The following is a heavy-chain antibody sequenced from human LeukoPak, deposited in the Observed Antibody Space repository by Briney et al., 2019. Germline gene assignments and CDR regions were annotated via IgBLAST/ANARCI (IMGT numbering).Heavy chain of an antibody. Sequence: EGSLRLSCAASGFTFSSYWMNWARQAPGKGLEWVASINHNGNVNYYVDSVKGRFTISRDNAENSLYLQMSNLRAEDTAVYFCARGGGLDVWGQGATVTVSS. D-gene: IGHD3-16*01. J-gene: IGHJ6*02. CDR1: GFTFSSYW. CDR2: INHNGNVN. CDR3: ARGGGLDV. V-gene: IGHV3-7*03.